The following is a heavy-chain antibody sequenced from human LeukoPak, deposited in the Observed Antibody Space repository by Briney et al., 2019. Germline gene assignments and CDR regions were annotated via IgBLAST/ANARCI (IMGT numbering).Heavy chain of an antibody. Sequence: ASVKVSCKASGYTFTSYGISWVRQAPGQGLEWMGWISAYNGSANYAQKLQGRVTMTTDTSTSTAYMELRSLRSDDTAVYYCAREYSSSWYYDYWGQGTLVTVSS. V-gene: IGHV1-18*01. CDR2: ISAYNGSA. J-gene: IGHJ4*02. CDR3: AREYSSSWYYDY. CDR1: GYTFTSYG. D-gene: IGHD6-13*01.